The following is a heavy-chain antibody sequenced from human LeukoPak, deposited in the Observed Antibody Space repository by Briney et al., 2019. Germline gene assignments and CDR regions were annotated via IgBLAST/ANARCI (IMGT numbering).Heavy chain of an antibody. CDR3: TTAVACTNGVCDY. Sequence: GGSLRLSCAASGFTFSNAWMSWVRQAPGKGLEWVGRIKSKTDGGTTDYAAPVKGRFTISRGDSKNTLYLQMNSLKTEDTAVYYCTTAVACTNGVCDYWGQGTLVTVSS. D-gene: IGHD2-8*01. V-gene: IGHV3-15*01. J-gene: IGHJ4*02. CDR2: IKSKTDGGTT. CDR1: GFTFSNAW.